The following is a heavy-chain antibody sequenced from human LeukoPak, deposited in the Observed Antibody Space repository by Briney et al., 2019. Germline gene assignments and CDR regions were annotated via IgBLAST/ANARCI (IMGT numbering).Heavy chain of an antibody. V-gene: IGHV1-8*01. Sequence: ASVKVSCKASGYSFTSYDINWVRQATGQGLQWMGWMNPDSGNTGYARNFQGRVIMTRNSSISTAYLELSSLRSEDTAIYFCARGVRSSSWFDYWGQGTLVTVSS. CDR1: GYSFTSYD. D-gene: IGHD6-19*01. CDR2: MNPDSGNT. CDR3: ARGVRSSSWFDY. J-gene: IGHJ5*01.